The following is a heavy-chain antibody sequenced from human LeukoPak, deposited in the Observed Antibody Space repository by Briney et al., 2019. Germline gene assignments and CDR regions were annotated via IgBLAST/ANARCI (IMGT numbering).Heavy chain of an antibody. Sequence: PSETLSLTCTVSGFSINSYYWSWIRQPPGKGPEWIGYIYYSGSTNYNPSLNSRVTISIDTSKNQFSLKLSSVTAADTAVYYCARGHYYGSVYYGMDVWGQGTTVTVSS. CDR1: GFSINSYY. V-gene: IGHV4-59*08. D-gene: IGHD3-10*01. CDR3: ARGHYYGSVYYGMDV. J-gene: IGHJ6*02. CDR2: IYYSGST.